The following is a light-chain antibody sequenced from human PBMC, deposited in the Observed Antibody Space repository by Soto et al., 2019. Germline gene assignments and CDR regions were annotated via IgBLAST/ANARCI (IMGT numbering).Light chain of an antibody. V-gene: IGKV1-5*03. CDR1: QSIGAS. CDR3: QQYNSSPLT. J-gene: IGKJ4*01. CDR2: KAS. Sequence: DIQMTQSPSTLYASVGDRVTITCRASQSIGASLAWFQQKPGKDPNLLIYKASSLESGVPSRFSGSGSGTEFTLTISILQPDDFAIYYCQQYNSSPLTFGGGTKVEIK.